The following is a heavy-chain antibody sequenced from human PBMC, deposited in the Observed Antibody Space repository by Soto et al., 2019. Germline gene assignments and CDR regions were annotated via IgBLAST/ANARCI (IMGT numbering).Heavy chain of an antibody. Sequence: GGSLRLSCAASGFTFSNYAMHWVRQAPGKGLEWVALTSYDGNNEYYTDSVKGRFTISRDNSKNTLFLQMNSPRPEDKAVYYCAKDKGVFNWATSYFDYWGQGALVTVSS. CDR3: AKDKGVFNWATSYFDY. J-gene: IGHJ4*02. V-gene: IGHV3-30*18. CDR2: TSYDGNNE. CDR1: GFTFSNYA. D-gene: IGHD1-1*01.